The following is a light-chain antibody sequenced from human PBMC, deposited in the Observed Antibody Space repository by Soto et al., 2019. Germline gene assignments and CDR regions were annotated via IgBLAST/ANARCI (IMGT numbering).Light chain of an antibody. CDR1: QSISSW. J-gene: IGKJ2*01. CDR2: GAS. V-gene: IGKV1-5*01. CDR3: QQYSSSSPT. Sequence: DIQMTQSPSTLSASVGDRVTITCRASQSISSWLAWYQQKPGKAPKLLIYGASSLESGVPSRFSGSESVTEFTLTIDSLQPDDFATYYCQQYSSSSPTFGQGTKLEIK.